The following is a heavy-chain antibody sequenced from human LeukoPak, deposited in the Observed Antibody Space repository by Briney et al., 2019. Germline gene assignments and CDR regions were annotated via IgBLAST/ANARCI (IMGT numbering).Heavy chain of an antibody. V-gene: IGHV3-21*01. D-gene: IGHD3-10*01. CDR1: GFTFSDQS. Sequence: GGYLRLSCAASGFTFSDQSMNWVRQAPGKGLEWVSSISANSLHIFYADSVKGRFTISRDNAKNSLYLQMNNLRVEDTAVYYCVGPDSQFDCWGQGTLVTVSP. J-gene: IGHJ4*02. CDR3: VGPDSQFDC. CDR2: ISANSLHI.